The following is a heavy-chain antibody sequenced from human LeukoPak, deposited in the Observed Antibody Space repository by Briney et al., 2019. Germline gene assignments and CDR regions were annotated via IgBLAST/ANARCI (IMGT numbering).Heavy chain of an antibody. CDR1: GFTFSSYE. CDR2: ISSSGSTI. CDR3: ARDMYSSGWPEKDLDY. J-gene: IGHJ4*02. V-gene: IGHV3-48*03. D-gene: IGHD6-19*01. Sequence: PGGSLRLSCAASGFTFSSYEMNWVRQAPGKGLEWVSYISSSGSTIYYADSVKGRFTISRDNAKNSLYLQMNSLRAEDTAVYYCARDMYSSGWPEKDLDYWGQGTLVTVSS.